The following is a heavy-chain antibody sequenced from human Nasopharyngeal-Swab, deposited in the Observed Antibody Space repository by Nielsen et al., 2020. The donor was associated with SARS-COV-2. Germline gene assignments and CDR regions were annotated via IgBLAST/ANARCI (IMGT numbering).Heavy chain of an antibody. Sequence: WIRQPPGKGLEWVAVISYDGSNKYYADSVKGRFTISRDNSKNTLYLQMNSLRAEDTAVYYCARGSRGSGTVTTTLDVWGKGTTVTVSS. CDR2: ISYDGSNK. V-gene: IGHV3-30*04. J-gene: IGHJ6*04. D-gene: IGHD4-17*01. CDR3: ARGSRGSGTVTTTLDV.